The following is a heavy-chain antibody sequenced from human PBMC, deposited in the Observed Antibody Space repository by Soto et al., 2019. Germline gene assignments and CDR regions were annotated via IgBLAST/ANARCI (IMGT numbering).Heavy chain of an antibody. CDR1: GGFVSSGGYH. V-gene: IGHV4-31*03. CDR2: IYYGGGT. J-gene: IGHJ4*02. D-gene: IGHD1-1*01. CDR3: AAFGATGRTFRVF. Sequence: SETLSLTCTVSGGFVSSGGYHWSWIRQHPGKGLEWIGYIYYGGGTYSNPSLESRVTISLDTSKNQFSLNLTSVTAADTARYYCAAFGATGRTFRVFWGQGTLVTVSS.